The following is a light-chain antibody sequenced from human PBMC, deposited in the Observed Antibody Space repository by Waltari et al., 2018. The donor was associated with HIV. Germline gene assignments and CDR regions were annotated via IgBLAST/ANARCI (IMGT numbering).Light chain of an antibody. J-gene: IGLJ2*01. V-gene: IGLV2-8*01. Sequence: QSALTQPPSASGSPGQSVTISCTGTSSDVGGYNFVSWYQQHPGKAPKLMIFEVTSRPPVVPARVSVPKTGNTAALTGSGLQADDEADYYCISYADGNNLVFGGGTQLTVL. CDR3: ISYADGNNLV. CDR2: EVT. CDR1: SSDVGGYNF.